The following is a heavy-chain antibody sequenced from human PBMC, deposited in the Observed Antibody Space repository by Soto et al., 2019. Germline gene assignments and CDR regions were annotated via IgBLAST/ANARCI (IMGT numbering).Heavy chain of an antibody. CDR2: VYYSGTT. J-gene: IGHJ4*02. CDR1: GGSISSSSYY. CDR3: ARLIHCKTTSCYFDY. Sequence: QLQLQESGPGLVKPSETLSLTCTVSGGSISSSSYYWAWVRQPPGKGLEWIGSVYYSGTTYYNPSLKSRVTISEDTSKNQISLRLSSVTAADTAVFYCARLIHCKTTSCYFDYWGPGTLVTVSS. D-gene: IGHD2-2*01. V-gene: IGHV4-39*01.